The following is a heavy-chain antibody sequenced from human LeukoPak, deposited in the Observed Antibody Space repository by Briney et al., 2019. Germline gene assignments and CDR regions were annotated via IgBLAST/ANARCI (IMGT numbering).Heavy chain of an antibody. Sequence: GGSLRLSCAASGFTFSSFAMTWVRQAPGKGLEWVSSISGSGGSTYYADSVQGRFTISRDNSKNTLYLQMNSLRAEDTAVYYCAKDRVPYSDYESLDYWGQGTLVTVSS. V-gene: IGHV3-23*01. CDR1: GFTFSSFA. CDR2: ISGSGGST. D-gene: IGHD4-11*01. J-gene: IGHJ4*02. CDR3: AKDRVPYSDYESLDY.